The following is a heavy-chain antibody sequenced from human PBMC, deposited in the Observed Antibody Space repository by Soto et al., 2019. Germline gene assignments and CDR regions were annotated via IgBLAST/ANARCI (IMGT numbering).Heavy chain of an antibody. CDR1: GGSISSSSYY. Sequence: QLQLQESGPGLVKPSETLSLTCTVSGGSISSSSYYWGWIRQPPGKGLEWIGSIYYSGSTYYNPSLKSRVTISVDTSKNQFSLKLSSVTAADTAVYYCARHKIVLVPAAQFDPWGQGTLVTVSS. CDR2: IYYSGST. CDR3: ARHKIVLVPAAQFDP. D-gene: IGHD2-2*01. V-gene: IGHV4-39*01. J-gene: IGHJ5*02.